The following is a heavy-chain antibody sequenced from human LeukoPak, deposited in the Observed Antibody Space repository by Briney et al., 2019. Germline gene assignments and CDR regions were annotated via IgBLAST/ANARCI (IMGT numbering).Heavy chain of an antibody. CDR3: ARDRGRKTTVVTTYYGMDV. Sequence: SETLSLTCTVSGGSISSGGYYWSWLRQHPGKGLEWIGYIYYSGSTYYNPSLKSRVTISVDTSKNQFSLKLSSVTAADTAVYYCARDRGRKTTVVTTYYGMDVWGQGTTVTVSS. D-gene: IGHD4-17*01. CDR1: GGSISSGGYY. J-gene: IGHJ6*02. V-gene: IGHV4-31*03. CDR2: IYYSGST.